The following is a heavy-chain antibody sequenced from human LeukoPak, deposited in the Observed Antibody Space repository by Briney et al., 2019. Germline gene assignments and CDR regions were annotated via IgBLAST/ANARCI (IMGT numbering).Heavy chain of an antibody. V-gene: IGHV4-4*02. CDR2: IYHSGST. CDR3: ARDWRSGWYYFDY. D-gene: IGHD6-19*01. CDR1: GGSISSSNW. Sequence: SETLSLTCAVSGGSISSSNWWSWVRQPPGKGLEWIGEIYHSGSTNYNPSLKSRVTISVDKSKNQFSLKLSSVTAADTAVYYCARDWRSGWYYFDYWGQGTLVTVSS. J-gene: IGHJ4*02.